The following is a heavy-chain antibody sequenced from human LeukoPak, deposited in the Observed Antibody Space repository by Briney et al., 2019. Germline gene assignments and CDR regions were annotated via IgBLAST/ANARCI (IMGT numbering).Heavy chain of an antibody. D-gene: IGHD1-26*01. CDR1: GGSFSGYY. CDR2: INHSGST. J-gene: IGHJ5*02. CDR3: AVMMGARGFDL. V-gene: IGHV4-34*01. Sequence: SETLSLTCAVYGGSFSGYYWSWIRQPPGKGLEWIGEINHSGSTNYNPSLKSRVTISVDTSKNQFSLKLSSVTAADTAVYYCAVMMGARGFDLWGQGTLVTVSS.